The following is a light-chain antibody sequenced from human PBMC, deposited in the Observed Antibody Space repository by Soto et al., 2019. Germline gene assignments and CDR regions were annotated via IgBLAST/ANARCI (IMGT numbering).Light chain of an antibody. CDR1: QSVSSY. Sequence: EMVLTQSPATLSLSPGERATLSCRASQSVSSYLAWYQQKHGQAPMLLIFDASNRATGIPARFSGSGSGTDFTLTISSLAPEDFAVYYCQHSSICPVTFGQGTRVEIK. V-gene: IGKV3-11*01. CDR2: DAS. CDR3: QHSSICPVT. J-gene: IGKJ5*01.